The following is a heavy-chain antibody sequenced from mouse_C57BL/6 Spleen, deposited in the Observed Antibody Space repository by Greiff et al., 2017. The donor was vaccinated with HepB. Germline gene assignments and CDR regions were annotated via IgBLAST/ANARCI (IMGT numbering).Heavy chain of an antibody. CDR1: GYTFTDYY. Sequence: EVQLQQSGPELVKPGASVKISCKASGYTFTDYYMNWVKQSHGKSLEWIGDINPNNGGTSYNQKFKGKATLTVDKSSSTAYMELRSLTSEDSAVYYCARLNYYGNYVFAYWGQGTLVTVSA. J-gene: IGHJ3*01. CDR3: ARLNYYGNYVFAY. CDR2: INPNNGGT. D-gene: IGHD2-1*01. V-gene: IGHV1-26*01.